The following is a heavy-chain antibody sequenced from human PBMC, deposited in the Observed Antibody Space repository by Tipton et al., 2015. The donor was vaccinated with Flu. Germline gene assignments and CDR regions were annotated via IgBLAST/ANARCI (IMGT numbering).Heavy chain of an antibody. J-gene: IGHJ4*02. V-gene: IGHV4-59*01. CDR2: IYYSGST. Sequence: TLSLTCTVSGGSISSYYWSWIRQPPGKGLEWIGYIYYSGSTNYNPSLKSRVTISVDTSKNQFSLKLSSVTAADTAVYYCARIGITMSKRSYGGPANFDYWGQGTLVTVSS. D-gene: IGHD3-10*02. CDR1: GGSISSYY. CDR3: ARIGITMSKRSYGGPANFDY.